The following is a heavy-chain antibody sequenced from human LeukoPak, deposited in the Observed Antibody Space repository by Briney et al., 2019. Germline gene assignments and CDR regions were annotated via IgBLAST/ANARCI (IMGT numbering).Heavy chain of an antibody. CDR3: ARGGRGSSWFDN. CDR2: IGTAGDT. D-gene: IGHD6-13*01. V-gene: IGHV3-13*01. Sequence: GGSLRLSCAASGFTFKSYDMHWARQAAGEGLEWVSAIGTAGDTYYPGSVKGRFTISRENAKNSLYLQMNSLRAGDTAVYYCARGGRGSSWFDNWGQGTLVTVSS. J-gene: IGHJ4*02. CDR1: GFTFKSYD.